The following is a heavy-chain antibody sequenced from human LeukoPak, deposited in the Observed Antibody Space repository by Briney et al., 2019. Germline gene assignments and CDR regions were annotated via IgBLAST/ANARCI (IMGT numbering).Heavy chain of an antibody. D-gene: IGHD3-10*01. CDR1: GGSISSYY. V-gene: IGHV4-59*01. J-gene: IGHJ4*02. CDR3: ARTTGVRVDY. CDR2: IYYSGST. Sequence: SETLSLTCTVSGGSISSYYWSWIRQPPGKGLEWIGYIYYSGSTNYNPSLKSRVTISVDTSKNQFSLKLSSVTAADTAVYYCARTTGVRVDYWGQGTLVTVSS.